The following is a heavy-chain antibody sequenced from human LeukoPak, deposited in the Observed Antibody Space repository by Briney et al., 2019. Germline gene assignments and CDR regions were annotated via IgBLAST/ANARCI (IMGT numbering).Heavy chain of an antibody. J-gene: IGHJ4*02. Sequence: SVKVSCKASGGTFSSYAISWVRQAPGQGLEWMGGIIPIFGTANYAQKFQGRVTITADESTSTAYMELGSLRSEDTAVYYCARGGTHPVIQLWPPLDYWGQGTLVTVSS. D-gene: IGHD5-18*01. V-gene: IGHV1-69*13. CDR1: GGTFSSYA. CDR2: IIPIFGTA. CDR3: ARGGTHPVIQLWPPLDY.